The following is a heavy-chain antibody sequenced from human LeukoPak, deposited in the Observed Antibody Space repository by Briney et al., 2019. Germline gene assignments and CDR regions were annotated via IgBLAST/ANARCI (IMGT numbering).Heavy chain of an antibody. CDR1: GGSISSYY. J-gene: IGHJ4*02. CDR2: IYYGGST. V-gene: IGHV4-59*08. D-gene: IGHD3-22*01. CDR3: ARHTRGGYYYPYFDY. Sequence: SETLSLTCTVSGGSISSYYWSWIRQPPGKGLEWIGYIYYGGSTNYNPSLKSRVTISVDTSKNQFSLKLSSVTAADTAVYYCARHTRGGYYYPYFDYWGQGTLVTVSS.